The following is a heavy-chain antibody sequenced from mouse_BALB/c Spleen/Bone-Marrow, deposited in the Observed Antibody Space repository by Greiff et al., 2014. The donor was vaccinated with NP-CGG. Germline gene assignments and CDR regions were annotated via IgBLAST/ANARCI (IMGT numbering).Heavy chain of an antibody. D-gene: IGHD1-2*01. J-gene: IGHJ4*01. CDR2: IWADGST. CDR3: ARITTATGAMDY. CDR1: GFSLTSYG. V-gene: IGHV2-9*02. Sequence: QVQLQQSGPGLVAPSQSLSISCTVSGFSLTSYGVHWVRQPPGKGLEWLGVIWADGSTNYNSALMSRLSISKDNSKSQVFLKMNSLQTDDTATYYWARITTATGAMDYWGQGTSVTVAS.